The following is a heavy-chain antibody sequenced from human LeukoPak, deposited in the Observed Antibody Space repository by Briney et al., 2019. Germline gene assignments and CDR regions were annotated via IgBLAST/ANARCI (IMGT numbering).Heavy chain of an antibody. CDR1: GYTFTSYY. J-gene: IGHJ4*02. CDR2: INPNSGGT. V-gene: IGHV1-2*02. Sequence: ASVKVSCKASGYTFTSYYMHWVRQAPGQGLEWMGWINPNSGGTNYAQKFQGRVTMTRDTSISTAYMELSRLRSDDTAVYYCARAARRGYYDSSGYWTLGYWGQGTLVTVSS. D-gene: IGHD3-22*01. CDR3: ARAARRGYYDSSGYWTLGY.